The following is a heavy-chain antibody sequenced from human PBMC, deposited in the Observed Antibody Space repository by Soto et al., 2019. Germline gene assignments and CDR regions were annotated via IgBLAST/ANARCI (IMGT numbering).Heavy chain of an antibody. J-gene: IGHJ4*02. CDR3: ARGRRYCSGGSCFGGYFFDY. CDR1: GGSISSTSYY. Sequence: PSETLSLTCSVSGGSISSTSYYWGWIRQPPGKGLEWIGSIYYSGSTYYNPSLKSRVTISVDTSKNQFSLKLNSVAAADTAVYYCARGRRYCSGGSCFGGYFFDYWGQGTLVTVSS. D-gene: IGHD2-15*01. V-gene: IGHV4-39*01. CDR2: IYYSGST.